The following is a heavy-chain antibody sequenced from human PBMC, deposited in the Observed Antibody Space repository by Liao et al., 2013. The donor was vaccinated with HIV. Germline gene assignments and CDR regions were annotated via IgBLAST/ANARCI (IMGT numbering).Heavy chain of an antibody. Sequence: QLQLQESGPGLVKPSETLSLTCTVSGGSISSSSYYWGWIRQPPGKGLEWIGSIYYSGSTYYNPSLKSRVTISVDTSKNQFSLKLSSVTAADTAVYYCARGRYYYDSSGSMASFNYWGQGTLVTVSS. V-gene: IGHV4-39*07. D-gene: IGHD3-22*01. CDR2: IYYSGST. J-gene: IGHJ4*02. CDR1: GGSISSSSYY. CDR3: ARGRYYYDSSGSMASFNY.